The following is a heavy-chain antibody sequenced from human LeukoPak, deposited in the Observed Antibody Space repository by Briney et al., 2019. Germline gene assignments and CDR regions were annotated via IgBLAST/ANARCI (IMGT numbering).Heavy chain of an antibody. V-gene: IGHV4-39*01. D-gene: IGHD6-13*01. CDR3: ARQAYSSNLGWFDH. J-gene: IGHJ5*02. CDR2: IYNSGST. CDR1: GGSISSSTYY. Sequence: KPSETLSLPCSVSGGSISSSTYYWGWIRQPPGKGLEWIGNIYNSGSTYYNPSLKSRVTISVDTSKNQFSLKLSSVTAADTAVYYCARQAYSSNLGWFDHWGQGTLVTVSS.